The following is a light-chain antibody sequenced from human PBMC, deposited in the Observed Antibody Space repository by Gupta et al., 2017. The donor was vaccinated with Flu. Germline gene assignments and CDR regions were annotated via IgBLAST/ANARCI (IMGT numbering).Light chain of an antibody. V-gene: IGLV2-14*01. CDR2: EIS. Sequence: QSALSQPASASGSPGQSLTISCTGTSSDVGGYYYVSWYQQHPGNAPKLMIYEISNRPSGVSNLFSGSKSGNTASLTISGLQAEDEADYYCSSYTSSSTLVFGGGTKLTVL. J-gene: IGLJ3*02. CDR1: SSDVGGYYY. CDR3: SSYTSSSTLV.